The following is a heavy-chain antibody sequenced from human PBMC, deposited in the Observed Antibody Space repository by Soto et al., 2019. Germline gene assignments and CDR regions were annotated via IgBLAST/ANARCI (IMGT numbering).Heavy chain of an antibody. V-gene: IGHV3-7*03. CDR2: IKEEGGEK. Sequence: PGGSLRLSCAASGFTFKNYWMNWVRQAPGKGLEWVANIKEEGGEKYSVQGRFTISRDDAKNPVYLQMNSLRVEDTAVYYCVRSSGWIFDYWGQGSLVTVSS. CDR1: GFTFKNYW. D-gene: IGHD6-19*01. J-gene: IGHJ4*02. CDR3: VRSSGWIFDY.